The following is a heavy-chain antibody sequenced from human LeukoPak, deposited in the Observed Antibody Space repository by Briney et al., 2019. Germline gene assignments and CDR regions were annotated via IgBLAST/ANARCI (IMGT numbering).Heavy chain of an antibody. CDR1: GFTFDDYG. CDR2: MSWNGGTT. CDR3: ARDRSYGAFDY. V-gene: IGHV3-20*04. D-gene: IGHD1-26*01. Sequence: GGSLRLSCAGSGFTFDDYGMNWVRHAPGKGLEWVSGMSWNGGTTGYADSVKGRSTISRDNAKNSLYLHMNSLRAEDTALYSCARDRSYGAFDYWGQGTLVTVSS. J-gene: IGHJ4*02.